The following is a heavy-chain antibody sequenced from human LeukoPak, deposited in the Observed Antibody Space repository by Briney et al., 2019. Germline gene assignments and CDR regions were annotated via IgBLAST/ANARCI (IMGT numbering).Heavy chain of an antibody. Sequence: SETLSLTCDVSGGSISSGTHYWTWIRQPVGKGLEWLGRVFTSGSPTYNPSLESRVVISIDKSKNQFSLKLSSVTAADTAVYYCARDSPRYSSSEGSFDYWGQGTLVTVSS. CDR2: VFTSGSP. D-gene: IGHD6-13*01. CDR3: ARDSPRYSSSEGSFDY. V-gene: IGHV4-61*02. CDR1: GGSISSGTHY. J-gene: IGHJ4*02.